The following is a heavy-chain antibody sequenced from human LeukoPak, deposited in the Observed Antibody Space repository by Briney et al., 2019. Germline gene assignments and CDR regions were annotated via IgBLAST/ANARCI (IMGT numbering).Heavy chain of an antibody. V-gene: IGHV3-21*01. CDR3: VRDPRSYFDY. J-gene: IGHJ4*02. D-gene: IGHD6-19*01. Sequence: GGSLRLSCAASGFTFSNYAMSWVRQAPGKRLEWVSSISSSSSYIYYADSVKGRFTISRDNAKNSLYLQMNSLRAEDTAVYYCVRDPRSYFDYWGQGTQVTVSS. CDR1: GFTFSNYA. CDR2: ISSSSSYI.